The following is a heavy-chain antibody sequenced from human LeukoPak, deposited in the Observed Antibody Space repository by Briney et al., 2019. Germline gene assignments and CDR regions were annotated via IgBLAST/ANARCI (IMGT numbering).Heavy chain of an antibody. Sequence: PGGSLRLSCAASGFTFSSYNMNWVRQAPGKGLEWVSYISSSGSSIYYADSVKGRFTISRDNAKNSLYLQMNSLRAEDTAVYYCAREASGYSYGLDAFDIWGQGTMVTVSS. V-gene: IGHV3-48*03. D-gene: IGHD5-18*01. J-gene: IGHJ3*02. CDR3: AREASGYSYGLDAFDI. CDR2: ISSSGSSI. CDR1: GFTFSSYN.